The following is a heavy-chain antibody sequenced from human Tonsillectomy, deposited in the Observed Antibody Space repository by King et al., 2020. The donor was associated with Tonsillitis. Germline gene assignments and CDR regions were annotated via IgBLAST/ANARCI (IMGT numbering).Heavy chain of an antibody. V-gene: IGHV3-53*01. Sequence: VQLVESGGGLIQPGGSLRLSGAASGFSISDNYMSWVRQAPGKGREWVPVSYSSGPPYYADSVKGRFTISTDNSKNTLSLQMNSLRAEDTAVYYCARGGGNGYSFEDYFDYWGQGTLVTVSS. J-gene: IGHJ4*02. CDR1: GFSISDNY. D-gene: IGHD5-18*01. CDR3: ARGGGNGYSFEDYFDY. CDR2: SYSSGPP.